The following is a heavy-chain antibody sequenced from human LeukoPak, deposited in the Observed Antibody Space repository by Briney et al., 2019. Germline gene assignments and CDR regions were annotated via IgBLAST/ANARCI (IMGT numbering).Heavy chain of an antibody. CDR2: ISHSGST. Sequence: SETLSLTCAVYGGSFSGYYWSWIRQPPGKGLEWIGEISHSGSTNYNPSLKSRVTISVDTSKNQFSLKLSSVTAADTAVYYCARGFSWFGATGICFDYWGQGTLVTVSS. J-gene: IGHJ4*02. CDR1: GGSFSGYY. CDR3: ARGFSWFGATGICFDY. D-gene: IGHD3-10*01. V-gene: IGHV4-34*01.